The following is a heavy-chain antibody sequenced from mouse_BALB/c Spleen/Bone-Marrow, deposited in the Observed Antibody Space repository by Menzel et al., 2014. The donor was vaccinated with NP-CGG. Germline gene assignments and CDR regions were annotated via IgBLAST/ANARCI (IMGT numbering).Heavy chain of an antibody. D-gene: IGHD2-10*02. CDR1: GYTFTDYA. CDR2: ISTYTGNT. CDR3: ARGGYGNWNYAMDY. J-gene: IGHJ4*01. Sequence: QVQLQQSGPELVRPGVSVKISCKGSGYTFTDYAMHWVQQSHAKSLEWIAVISTYTGNTNYNQKFKGKATMTVDKSTSTAYMELASLTSEDSAMYYCARGGYGNWNYAMDYWGQGTSVTVSS. V-gene: IGHV1S137*01.